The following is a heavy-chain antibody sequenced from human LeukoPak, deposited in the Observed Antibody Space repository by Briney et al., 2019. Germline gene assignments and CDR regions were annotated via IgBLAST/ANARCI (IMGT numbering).Heavy chain of an antibody. V-gene: IGHV4-39*01. CDR1: GGSISSSSYY. J-gene: IGHJ5*02. CDR2: IYYSGST. D-gene: IGHD1-20*01. CDR3: ARHKRYSWNDGNWFDP. Sequence: SETLSLTCTVSGGSISSSSYYWGWIRQPPGKGLEWIGSIYYSGSTYYNPSLKSRVTISVDTSKNQFSLKLSSVTAADTAVYYCARHKRYSWNDGNWFDPWGQGTLVTVSS.